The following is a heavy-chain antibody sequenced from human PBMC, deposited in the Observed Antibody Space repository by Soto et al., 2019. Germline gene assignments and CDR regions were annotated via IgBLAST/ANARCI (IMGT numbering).Heavy chain of an antibody. V-gene: IGHV1-69*01. D-gene: IGHD2-21*01. CDR3: ARGLDDYSSQSGYYGMDV. J-gene: IGHJ6*04. CDR1: GGSFSNYA. CDR2: VIPLFGTP. Sequence: QVQLVQSVAEVKKPGSSVKVSCKASGGSFSNYAISWVRQAPGQRLEWMGGVIPLFGTPIYAQRFQDRVTIVADESTSTAFMKLSSLTSEDTAVYYCARGLDDYSSQSGYYGMDVWGKGTTVTVSS.